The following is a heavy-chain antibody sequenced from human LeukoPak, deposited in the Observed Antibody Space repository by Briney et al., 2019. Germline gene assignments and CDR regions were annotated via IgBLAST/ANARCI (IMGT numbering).Heavy chain of an antibody. CDR1: GFIFSSYA. V-gene: IGHV3-23*01. CDR3: AKSTVPRTYGDEGNHFDY. J-gene: IGHJ4*02. CDR2: ISGSGGST. Sequence: GGSLRLSCAASGFIFSSYAMSWVRQAPGKGLEWVSAISGSGGSTYYADSVKGRFTISRDNSKNTLYLQMNSLRAEDTAVYYCAKSTVPRTYGDEGNHFDYWGQGTLVTVSS. D-gene: IGHD4-17*01.